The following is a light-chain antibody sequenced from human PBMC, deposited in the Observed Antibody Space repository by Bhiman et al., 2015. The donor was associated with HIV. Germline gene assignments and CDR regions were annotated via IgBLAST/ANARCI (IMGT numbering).Light chain of an antibody. J-gene: IGLJ1*01. V-gene: IGLV3-1*01. CDR3: QAWDTSTYV. CDR2: QDT. Sequence: SYELTQPPSVSVSPGQTASITCSGDKLGDKYVSWYQQKPGQSPVLVIYQDTERPSGIPERFSGSTSGNTATLTISGTQAMDEADYYCQAWDTSTYVFGSGTTVTVL. CDR1: KLGDKY.